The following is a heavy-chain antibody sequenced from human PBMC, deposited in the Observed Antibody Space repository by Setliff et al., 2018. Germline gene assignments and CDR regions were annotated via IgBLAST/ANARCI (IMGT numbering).Heavy chain of an antibody. CDR3: ARSRYTSRWYEMSAMDV. CDR1: GFTFSSYA. D-gene: IGHD6-13*01. V-gene: IGHV3-30*01. CDR2: ITYDGSNK. J-gene: IGHJ6*02. Sequence: PGGSLRLSCAASGFTFSSYAMHWVRQAPGKGLEWVAVITYDGSNKFYADSVRGRFTISRDNSKNTLYVQMNSLRPEDTAVYYCARSRYTSRWYEMSAMDVWGQGTTVTVSS.